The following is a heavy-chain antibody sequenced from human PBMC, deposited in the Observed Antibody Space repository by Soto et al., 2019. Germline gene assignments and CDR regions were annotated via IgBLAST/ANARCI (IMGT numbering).Heavy chain of an antibody. CDR2: INPNSGDT. D-gene: IGHD3-22*01. J-gene: IGHJ4*02. Sequence: ASVKVSCKASGYPFIGYFMHWVRQAPGQGLEWMRWINPNSGDTHYAQKFQGRVTMTRDTSISTAYMELSRLTPDDTAVYYCARGLSFYYDSSGYYQFDYWGQGTLVTVSS. CDR1: GYPFIGYF. CDR3: ARGLSFYYDSSGYYQFDY. V-gene: IGHV1-2*02.